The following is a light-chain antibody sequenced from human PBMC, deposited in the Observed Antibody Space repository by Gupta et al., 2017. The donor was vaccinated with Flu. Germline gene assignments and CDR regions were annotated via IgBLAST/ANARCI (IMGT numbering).Light chain of an antibody. V-gene: IGKV3-20*01. CDR3: QHFGSSST. Sequence: GERATLSCRASQSVSSSHLAWYQQKPGQAPRLLIYGASSRATGIPDRFSGSGSGTDFTLTISRLEPEDFAVYYCQHFGSSSTFGQGTRLEIK. CDR1: QSVSSSH. J-gene: IGKJ5*01. CDR2: GAS.